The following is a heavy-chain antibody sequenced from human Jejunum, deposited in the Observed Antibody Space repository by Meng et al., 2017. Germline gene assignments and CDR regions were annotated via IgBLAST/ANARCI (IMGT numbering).Heavy chain of an antibody. CDR2: IYPDDSNT. J-gene: IGHJ5*01. CDR1: GYDFFGYW. Sequence: GESLKISCKGSGYDFFGYWIVWVRQMPGKGLEWMGMIYPDDSNTRYSPSVQGQVTFSADTSINTAFLQWSSLKASDSAIYYCARYGGSTLSKNWFAFWGQGTLVTVSS. V-gene: IGHV5-51*01. D-gene: IGHD4-23*01. CDR3: ARYGGSTLSKNWFAF.